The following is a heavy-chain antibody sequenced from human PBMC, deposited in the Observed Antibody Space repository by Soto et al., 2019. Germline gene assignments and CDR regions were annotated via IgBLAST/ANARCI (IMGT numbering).Heavy chain of an antibody. D-gene: IGHD2-21*02. CDR2: ITGNAANT. V-gene: IGHV3-23*01. J-gene: IGHJ4*02. Sequence: GGSLRLSCSASRFTFGGYAMSWVRQAPGKGLEWVSGITGNAANTVYADSVKGRFTISRDNSKNALYLQLNSLRAEDTAVYFFAKAARDCGGDCYSSYFCCWGREALVTVAS. CDR3: AKAARDCGGDCYSSYFCC. CDR1: RFTFGGYA.